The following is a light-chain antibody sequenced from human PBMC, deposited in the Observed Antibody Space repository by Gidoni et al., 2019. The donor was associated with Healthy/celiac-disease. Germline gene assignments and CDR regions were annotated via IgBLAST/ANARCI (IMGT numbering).Light chain of an antibody. CDR3: QQSYSTPRT. V-gene: IGKV1-39*01. Sequence: DIQMTQSPSSLSASVGARSTITCRASQSISSYLNWYQQKPGKAPKLLIYAAASLQSGVPSRFSGSGSGTDFTLTISSRQPEDFATFYCQQSYSTPRTFGGGTKVEIK. CDR2: AAA. CDR1: QSISSY. J-gene: IGKJ4*01.